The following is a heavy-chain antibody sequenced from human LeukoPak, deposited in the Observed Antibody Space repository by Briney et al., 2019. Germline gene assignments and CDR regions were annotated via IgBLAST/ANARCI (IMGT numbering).Heavy chain of an antibody. CDR1: GPTVTNFW. V-gene: IGHV5-51*01. Sequence: GESLKISCQVSGPTVTNFWITWVRQMPGKGLEWMGIFFPGDSETRYSPSLQGQVTISVDKDSRTAFLQWTSLRASDTAMYYCATQKYGDYYFDYWGQGTLVTVSS. CDR2: FFPGDSET. CDR3: ATQKYGDYYFDY. J-gene: IGHJ4*02. D-gene: IGHD2-21*02.